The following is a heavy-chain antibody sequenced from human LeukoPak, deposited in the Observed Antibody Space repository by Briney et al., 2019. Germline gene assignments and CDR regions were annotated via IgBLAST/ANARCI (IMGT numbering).Heavy chain of an antibody. CDR3: GRDFGLVGTKRSFDL. Sequence: GGTLRLSCAASGFSFNESYMTWIRQPPGKGLEWLSYISGSGTTIFYADSVKGLFTISRDKAKNSVDLQMNSLRAEDTAVYYCGRDFGLVGTKRSFDLWGQGTMVTVSS. CDR1: GFSFNESY. J-gene: IGHJ3*01. D-gene: IGHD1-7*01. V-gene: IGHV3-11*01. CDR2: ISGSGTTI.